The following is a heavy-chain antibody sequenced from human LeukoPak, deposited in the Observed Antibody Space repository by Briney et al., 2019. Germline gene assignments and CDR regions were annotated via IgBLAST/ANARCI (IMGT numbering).Heavy chain of an antibody. D-gene: IGHD3/OR15-3a*01. J-gene: IGHJ4*02. CDR1: DVSIRTYY. Sequence: SETPSLTCSVSDVSIRTYYWSWIRQSPGQGLEWIGNIYYRGDINYNPSLKSRVIISIDTSKNQFSLKVTSLTAADTAVYYCATNKDWAEADWGQGTLVIVSS. V-gene: IGHV4-59*03. CDR2: IYYRGDI. CDR3: ATNKDWAEAD.